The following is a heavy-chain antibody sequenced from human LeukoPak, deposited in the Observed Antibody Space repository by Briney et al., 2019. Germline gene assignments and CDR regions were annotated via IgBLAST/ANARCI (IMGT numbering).Heavy chain of an antibody. J-gene: IGHJ3*02. CDR1: GGSISNYY. CDR2: QYARGSS. Sequence: PSETLSLTCTVSGGSISNYYWSWIRQPAGKGLEWIGRQYARGSSNYNPPVQSRVTMSVDTSKNQFSLKLRSVTAADTAVYYCARGRYCSADICTGGDSFEIWGQGTMVSVSP. CDR3: ARGRYCSADICTGGDSFEI. V-gene: IGHV4-4*07. D-gene: IGHD2-15*01.